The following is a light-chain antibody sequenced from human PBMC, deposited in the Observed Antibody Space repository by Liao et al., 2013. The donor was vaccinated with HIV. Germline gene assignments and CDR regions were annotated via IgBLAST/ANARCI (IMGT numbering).Light chain of an antibody. CDR1: NIGIKN. V-gene: IGLV3-21*01. Sequence: SYVLTQPPSVSAALGMTAKISCGGNNIGIKNVHWYQQRPGQAPVLLIYYDKTRPSGIPERFSGSNSANTATLTISRVEAGDEAAYYCQVWDSHSDRLGVVFGGGTKLTVL. CDR3: QVWDSHSDRLGVV. J-gene: IGLJ2*01. CDR2: YDK.